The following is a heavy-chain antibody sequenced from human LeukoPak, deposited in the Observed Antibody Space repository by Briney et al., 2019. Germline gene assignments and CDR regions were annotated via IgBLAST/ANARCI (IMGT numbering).Heavy chain of an antibody. J-gene: IGHJ3*02. CDR2: IYSSRGT. V-gene: IGHV3-66*01. D-gene: IGHD1-26*01. CDR1: GFTFSSNY. Sequence: GGSLRLSCAASGFTFSSNYMSWVRQAPGKGLEWVSFIYSSRGTNYSDSVMGRCTIFRDNSKNTLYLQMNSLRAEDTAMYYCATQWDGGAGAFDTWGQGTMVTVSS. CDR3: ATQWDGGAGAFDT.